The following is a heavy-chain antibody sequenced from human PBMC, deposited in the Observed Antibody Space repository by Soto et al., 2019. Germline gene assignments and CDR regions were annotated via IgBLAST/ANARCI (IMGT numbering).Heavy chain of an antibody. V-gene: IGHV4-59*01. J-gene: IGHJ4*02. D-gene: IGHD1-1*01. Sequence: PSETLSLTCTVSGDSINFYHWTWIRQPPGKGLEWMGYIYYTGSTNYNPSLKSRVSISVDTSKNQFSLKLSSVTAADTAVYYCARVARTGQYYFDLWGQGALVTVSS. CDR2: IYYTGST. CDR3: ARVARTGQYYFDL. CDR1: GDSINFYH.